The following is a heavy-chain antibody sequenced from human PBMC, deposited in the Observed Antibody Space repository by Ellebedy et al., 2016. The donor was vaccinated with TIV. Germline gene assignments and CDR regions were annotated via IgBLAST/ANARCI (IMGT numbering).Heavy chain of an antibody. CDR3: ARVGYSGYDWPY. V-gene: IGHV4-39*07. D-gene: IGHD5-12*01. J-gene: IGHJ4*02. Sequence: SETLSLTCTVSGGSISRSRYYWGWIRQPPGKGLEWIGNIYYSGSTYYNPSLKSRVTISIDPSKNQFSLKMSSVTAADTAVFYCARVGYSGYDWPYWGQGTLVTVSS. CDR1: GGSISRSRYY. CDR2: IYYSGST.